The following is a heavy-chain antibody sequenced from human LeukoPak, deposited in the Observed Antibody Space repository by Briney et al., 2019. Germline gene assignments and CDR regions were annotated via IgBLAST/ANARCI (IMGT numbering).Heavy chain of an antibody. V-gene: IGHV4-59*01. J-gene: IGHJ3*02. CDR2: VYDNDIS. Sequence: SETLFLTCSVSGASIRSYFWSWIRQSPGKGLEWIGYVYDNDISNFNPSLESRVTILVDRSKSQFSLKLRSVTAADTAVYYCARGLVLATDDAFDIWGPGTMVTVSS. CDR3: ARGLVLATDDAFDI. CDR1: GASIRSYF. D-gene: IGHD5-12*01.